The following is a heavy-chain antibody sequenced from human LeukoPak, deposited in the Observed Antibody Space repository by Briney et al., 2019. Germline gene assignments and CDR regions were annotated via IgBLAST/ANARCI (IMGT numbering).Heavy chain of an antibody. Sequence: GGSLRLSCAASGFTFSDYHMSWIREAPGGGLEWVSYISSSGNYANYGDSMKGRFTISKDNAKNSLYLQMNSLRAEDTAVYYCERVDDSNIPGLEYWGQGTLVSVSS. CDR2: ISSSGNYA. CDR3: ERVDDSNIPGLEY. V-gene: IGHV3-11*05. D-gene: IGHD3-22*01. CDR1: GFTFSDYH. J-gene: IGHJ4*02.